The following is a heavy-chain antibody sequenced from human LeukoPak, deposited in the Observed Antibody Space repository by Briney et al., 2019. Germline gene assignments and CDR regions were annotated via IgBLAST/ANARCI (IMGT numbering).Heavy chain of an antibody. CDR2: ISSSSSYI. V-gene: IGHV3-21*01. CDR3: ARDSRLTIFGVVIISPMDV. D-gene: IGHD3-3*01. CDR1: GFTFSSYS. Sequence: GGSLRLSCAASGFTFSSYSMNWVRQAPGKGLEWVSSISSSSSYIYYADSVKGRFTISRDNAKNSLYLQMNSLRAEDTAVYYCARDSRLTIFGVVIISPMDVWGKGTTVIISS. J-gene: IGHJ6*03.